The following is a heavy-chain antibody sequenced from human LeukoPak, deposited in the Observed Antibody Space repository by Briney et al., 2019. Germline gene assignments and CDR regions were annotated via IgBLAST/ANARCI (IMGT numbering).Heavy chain of an antibody. V-gene: IGHV1-46*01. D-gene: IGHD6-13*01. CDR2: INPSGGST. J-gene: IGHJ4*02. CDR1: GYTFTSYY. Sequence: AASVKVSCKASGYTFTSYYMHWVRQAPGQGLEWMGIINPSGGSTSYAQKFQGRVTMTRDTSTSTVYMELSSLRSEDTAVYYCARGPPGFSSWTLVTLDYWGQGTLVTVSS. CDR3: ARGPPGFSSWTLVTLDY.